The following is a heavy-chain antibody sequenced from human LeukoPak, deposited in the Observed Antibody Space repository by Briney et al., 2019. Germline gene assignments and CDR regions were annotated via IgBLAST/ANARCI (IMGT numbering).Heavy chain of an antibody. CDR1: GFAFSNAW. CDR2: IKSKPDGGTA. V-gene: IGHV3-15*01. CDR3: ARDLGSGSQTYYFDY. J-gene: IGHJ4*02. Sequence: PGGSLRLSCAASGFAFSNAWMSWVRQAPGKGLEWVARIKSKPDGGTADYAAPVKGRFTISRDNSKNTLYLQMNSLRAEDTAVYYCARDLGSGSQTYYFDYWGQGTLVTVSS. D-gene: IGHD3-10*01.